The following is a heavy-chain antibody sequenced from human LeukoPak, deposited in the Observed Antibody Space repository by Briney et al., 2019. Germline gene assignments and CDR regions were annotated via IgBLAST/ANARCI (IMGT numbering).Heavy chain of an antibody. V-gene: IGHV3-7*03. Sequence: GGSLRLSCAASGFTFSSYWMSWVRQAPGKGLEWVANIKQDGSEKYYVDSVKGRFTISRDNAKNSLYLQMNSLRAEDTAVYYCAREPHYYDSRGTDYWGQGTLVTVSS. J-gene: IGHJ4*02. D-gene: IGHD3-22*01. CDR2: IKQDGSEK. CDR1: GFTFSSYW. CDR3: AREPHYYDSRGTDY.